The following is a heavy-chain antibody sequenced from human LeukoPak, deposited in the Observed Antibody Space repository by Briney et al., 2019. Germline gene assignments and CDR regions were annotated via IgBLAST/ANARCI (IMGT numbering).Heavy chain of an antibody. V-gene: IGHV4-59*01. D-gene: IGHD3-10*01. CDR2: ILYSGST. CDR3: ARGVLWFGESRAAYCFYMDV. Sequence: PSETLSLTCTVSGGSISSYYWSWIRQPPGEGLEWIGYILYSGSTNYNPSLQSRVIMSVDMSKNQFSLRLNSVTAADTAVYYCARGVLWFGESRAAYCFYMDVWGRGTTVTVSS. CDR1: GGSISSYY. J-gene: IGHJ6*03.